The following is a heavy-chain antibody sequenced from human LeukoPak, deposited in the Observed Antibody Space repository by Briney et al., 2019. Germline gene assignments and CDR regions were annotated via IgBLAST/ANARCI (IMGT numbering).Heavy chain of an antibody. J-gene: IGHJ4*02. Sequence: SETLSLTCTVSGVSISSYYWSWIRQPPGKGLEWIGYIYYSGSTNYNPSLKSRVTISVDTSKNQFSLRLSSVTAADTAVYYCARHLFFRPLFDYWGQGTLVTVSS. V-gene: IGHV4-59*08. D-gene: IGHD3-3*01. CDR2: IYYSGST. CDR3: ARHLFFRPLFDY. CDR1: GVSISSYY.